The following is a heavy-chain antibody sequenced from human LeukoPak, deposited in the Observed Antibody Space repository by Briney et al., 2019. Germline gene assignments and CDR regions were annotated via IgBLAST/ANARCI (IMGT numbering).Heavy chain of an antibody. Sequence: SETLSLTCTVSGGSISSYYWSWIRQPPGKGLEWIGYIYYSGSTNYNPSLKSRVTISVDTSKNQFSLKLSSVTAADTAVYYCARDRNYYGSELFDYWGQGTLVTVSS. V-gene: IGHV4-59*01. D-gene: IGHD3-10*01. CDR1: GGSISSYY. CDR3: ARDRNYYGSELFDY. J-gene: IGHJ4*02. CDR2: IYYSGST.